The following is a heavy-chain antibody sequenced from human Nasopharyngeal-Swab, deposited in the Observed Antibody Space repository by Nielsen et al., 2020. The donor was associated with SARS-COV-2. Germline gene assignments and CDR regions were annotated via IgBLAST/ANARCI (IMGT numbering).Heavy chain of an antibody. V-gene: IGHV1-3*01. J-gene: IGHJ6*03. CDR3: ARELGGYYYYMDV. CDR2: INPGNGNT. D-gene: IGHD3-16*01. Sequence: GRQAPGQRLEGMGWINPGNGNTKYSQEFQGRVTITRDTPASTAYMELSSLRSEDTAIYYCARELGGYYYYMDVWGKGTTVTVSS.